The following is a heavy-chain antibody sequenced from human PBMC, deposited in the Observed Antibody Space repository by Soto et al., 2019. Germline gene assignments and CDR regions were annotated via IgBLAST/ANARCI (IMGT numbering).Heavy chain of an antibody. J-gene: IGHJ3*01. V-gene: IGHV3-53*01. CDR2: IYSGGST. CDR3: ARGNSSSDYYGFDV. CDR1: GFTVSSNY. D-gene: IGHD6-6*01. Sequence: PGGSLRLSCAASGFTVSSNYMSWVRQAPGKGLEWVSVIYSGGSTYYADSVKGRFTISRDNSKNTLYLQMNSLRAEDTAVYYCARGNSSSDYYGFDVWGQGTMVTVSS.